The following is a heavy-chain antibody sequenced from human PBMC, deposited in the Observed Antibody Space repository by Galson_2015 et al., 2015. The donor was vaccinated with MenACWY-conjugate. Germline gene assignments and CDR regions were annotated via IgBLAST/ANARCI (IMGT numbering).Heavy chain of an antibody. J-gene: IGHJ4*02. Sequence: SETLSLTCAVSGDSISGFYWTWIRQPPGKGLEWIGYIYSSGATNYSPSLKSRLTISLDTSKNHFSLRLTSVTAADTAVYYCARQVEPYSPRIDYWGQGTLVTVSS. D-gene: IGHD1-1*01. CDR2: IYSSGAT. V-gene: IGHV4-59*01. CDR1: GDSISGFY. CDR3: ARQVEPYSPRIDY.